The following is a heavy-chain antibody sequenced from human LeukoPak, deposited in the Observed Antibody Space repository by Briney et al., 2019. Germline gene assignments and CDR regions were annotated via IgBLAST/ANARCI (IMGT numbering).Heavy chain of an antibody. CDR3: ARDGLSGWYYFDY. CDR1: GFTFSSYA. D-gene: IGHD6-19*01. J-gene: IGHJ4*02. CDR2: ISYDGSNK. Sequence: PGRSLRLSCAASGFTFSSYAMHWVRQAPGKGLEWVAVISYDGSNKYYADSVKGRFTISRDNSKNTLYLQMNSLRAEDTAVYYCARDGLSGWYYFDYWGQGTLVTVSS. V-gene: IGHV3-30-3*01.